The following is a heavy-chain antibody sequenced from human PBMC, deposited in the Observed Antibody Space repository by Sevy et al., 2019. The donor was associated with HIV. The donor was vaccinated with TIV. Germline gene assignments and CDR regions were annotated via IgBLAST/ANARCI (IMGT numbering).Heavy chain of an antibody. J-gene: IGHJ4*02. CDR2: IKQDGSEK. Sequence: GGSLRLSCAGSGFTFSSYWMTWVRQAPGKGLEWVANIKQDGSEKYHVASVKGRFTISRDNAKNSLYLQMNSLRDEDTAVYYCARGSGDYWGQGTLVTVSS. CDR1: GFTFSSYW. V-gene: IGHV3-7*01. CDR3: ARGSGDY.